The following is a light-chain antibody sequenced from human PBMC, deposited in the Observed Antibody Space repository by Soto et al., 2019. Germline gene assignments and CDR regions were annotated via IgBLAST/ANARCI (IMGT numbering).Light chain of an antibody. CDR3: QQYGSSPSFT. J-gene: IGKJ3*01. CDR1: QSVSSSY. CDR2: GAS. V-gene: IGKV3-20*01. Sequence: EIVLTQSPGTLSLSPGERATLSCRASQSVSSSYLAWYQQKPGQAPRLLIYGASGRATGIPDRFSGSGSGTDFTLTISRLEPEDFAVYYCQQYGSSPSFTFGHGTKVEIK.